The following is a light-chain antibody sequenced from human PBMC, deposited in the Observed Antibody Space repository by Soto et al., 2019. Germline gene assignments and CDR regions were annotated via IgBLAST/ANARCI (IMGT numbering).Light chain of an antibody. CDR2: EGS. CDR3: CSYAGSSTYV. V-gene: IGLV2-23*01. Sequence: QSALTQPPSASGSPGQSVTISCTGTFNDVGGYNYVSWYQQHPGKAPKVIIYEGSKRPSGVSNRFSGSKSGNTASLTISGLQAEDEADYYCCSYAGSSTYVFGTGTKVTVL. J-gene: IGLJ1*01. CDR1: FNDVGGYNY.